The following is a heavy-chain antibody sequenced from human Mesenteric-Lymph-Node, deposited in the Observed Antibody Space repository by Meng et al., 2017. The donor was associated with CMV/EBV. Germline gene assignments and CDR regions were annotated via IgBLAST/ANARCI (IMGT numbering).Heavy chain of an antibody. V-gene: IGHV5-51*01. D-gene: IGHD3-10*01. CDR2: IYPGDSDT. CDR3: VTSAFGHLLLDY. J-gene: IGHJ4*02. CDR1: GHTYTPYW. Sequence: GESLKISCEASGHTYTPYWIGWVRQMPGKGLEWMGIIYPGDSDTRYSPSFQGQVTISADKSISTAYLQWRSLKASDSAVYYCVTSAFGHLLLDYWGQGTLVTVSS.